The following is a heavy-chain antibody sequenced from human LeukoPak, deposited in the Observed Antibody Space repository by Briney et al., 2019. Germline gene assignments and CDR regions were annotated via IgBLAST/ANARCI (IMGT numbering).Heavy chain of an antibody. V-gene: IGHV3-15*01. CDR3: TTVREWELLFDY. D-gene: IGHD1-26*01. Sequence: PGGSLRLSCAASGFTFSSAWMSWVRQAPGKGLEWIGRIKTDTDGGTTDYAAPVKGRFTISRDDSTNTLYLQMNSLKTEDTAVHYCTTVREWELLFDYWGQRTLVTVSS. J-gene: IGHJ4*02. CDR2: IKTDTDGGTT. CDR1: GFTFSSAW.